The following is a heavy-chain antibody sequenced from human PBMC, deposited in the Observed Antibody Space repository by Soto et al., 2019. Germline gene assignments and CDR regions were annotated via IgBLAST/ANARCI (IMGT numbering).Heavy chain of an antibody. CDR1: GFTFSRYS. Sequence: EVQRVDSGGGLVQPGGSLRLSCAASGFTFSRYSMNWVRQAPGKGLEWVSYISSSGGTVYYADSVKGRFTISRDNAENSLYLQMNSLRAEDTAVYYCARYGSGSYYIFDYWGQGSLVTVSS. D-gene: IGHD3-10*01. J-gene: IGHJ4*02. CDR3: ARYGSGSYYIFDY. CDR2: ISSSGGTV. V-gene: IGHV3-48*01.